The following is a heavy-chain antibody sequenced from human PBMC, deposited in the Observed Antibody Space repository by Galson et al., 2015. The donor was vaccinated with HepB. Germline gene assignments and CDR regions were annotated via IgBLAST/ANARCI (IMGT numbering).Heavy chain of an antibody. CDR3: ARQKGTKMPFDY. J-gene: IGHJ4*02. CDR2: INPNSGGT. V-gene: IGHV1-2*02. CDR1: GYTFTGYY. Sequence: SVKVSCKASGYTFTGYYMHWVRQAPGQGLEWMGWINPNSGGTNYAQKFQGRVTMTRDTSISTAYMELSRLRSDDTAIYHCARQKGTKMPFDYWGQGTLVTVSS. D-gene: IGHD1-1*01.